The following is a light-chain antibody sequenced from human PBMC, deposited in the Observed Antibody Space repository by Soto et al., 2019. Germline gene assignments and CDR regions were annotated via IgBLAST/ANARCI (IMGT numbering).Light chain of an antibody. J-gene: IGLJ1*01. CDR1: SSDVGGYNS. CDR2: EVS. CDR3: NSYRHSTTLV. V-gene: IGLV2-14*01. Sequence: ALTQPSSLSVSPGQSITISFTGTSSDVGGYNSVSWFQQHPSKAPKLIIYEVSHRPSGVSIRFSGSKPGNTASLTISGLQAEDEADYYCNSYRHSTTLVFGTGTKVTVL.